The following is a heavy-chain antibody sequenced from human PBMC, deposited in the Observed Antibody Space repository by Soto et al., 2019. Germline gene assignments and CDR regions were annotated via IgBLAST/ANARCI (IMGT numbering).Heavy chain of an antibody. Sequence: QVQLQESGPGLVKPSETLSLTCKVSGDSISDYYWGWIRQSPGHGLEWIGYIYISGSTDSNPSLQIRATISIDPSKSQFSMSLKSATAADTAVYYCARALGIGSGAFDLWGPGTVVTVSS. D-gene: IGHD2-2*03. V-gene: IGHV4-59*01. CDR1: GDSISDYY. CDR3: ARALGIGSGAFDL. J-gene: IGHJ3*01. CDR2: IYISGST.